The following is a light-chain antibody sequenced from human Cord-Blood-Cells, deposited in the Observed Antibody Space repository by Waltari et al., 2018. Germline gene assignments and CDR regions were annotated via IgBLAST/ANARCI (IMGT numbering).Light chain of an antibody. CDR3: QQYNSYSWT. CDR1: QSISSW. CDR2: DAS. V-gene: IGKV1-5*01. J-gene: IGKJ1*01. Sequence: DIQMTQSPSTLSASVGDRVTITCRASQSISSWLAWYQQKPGKAPKLLIYDASSLESGVPSRFSGSGSWTEFTLTISSLQPDDFATYYCQQYNSYSWTFCQGTKVEIK.